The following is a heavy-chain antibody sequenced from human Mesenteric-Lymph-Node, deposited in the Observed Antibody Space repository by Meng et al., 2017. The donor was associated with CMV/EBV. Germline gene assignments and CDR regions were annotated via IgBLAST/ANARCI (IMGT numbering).Heavy chain of an antibody. D-gene: IGHD2-8*02. CDR1: GFTVSSNY. CDR3: ARYWFPGWFDP. Sequence: GGSLRLSCAASGFTVSSNYMSWVRQAPGKGLEWVSVIYSGGSTYYADSVKGRFTISRDNSKNTLYLQMNSLRAEDTAVDYCARYWFPGWFDPWGQGTLVTVSS. CDR2: IYSGGST. V-gene: IGHV3-53*01. J-gene: IGHJ5*02.